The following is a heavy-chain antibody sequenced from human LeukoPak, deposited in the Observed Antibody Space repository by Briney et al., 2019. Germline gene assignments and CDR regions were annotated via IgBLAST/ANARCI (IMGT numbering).Heavy chain of an antibody. V-gene: IGHV1-69*04. Sequence: SVKVSCKASGGTFSSYAISWVRQAPGQGLEWMGRIIPILGIANYAQKFQGRVTLTRNTSISTAYMELSSLRSEDTAMYYCTRGGPVAGTHKYFQHWGQGTLVTVSS. CDR2: IIPILGIA. J-gene: IGHJ1*01. CDR1: GGTFSSYA. CDR3: TRGGPVAGTHKYFQH. D-gene: IGHD6-19*01.